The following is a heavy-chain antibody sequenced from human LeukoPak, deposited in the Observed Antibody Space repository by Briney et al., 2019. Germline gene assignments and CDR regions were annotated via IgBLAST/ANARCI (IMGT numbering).Heavy chain of an antibody. J-gene: IGHJ3*02. Sequence: GGSLRLSCAASGFTFSSYGMSWVRQAPGKGLEWVSAISGSGGSTYYADSVKGRFTISRDNSKNTLYLQTNSLRAEDTAVYYCAKDYNGGNSYDAFDIWGQGTMVTVSS. CDR2: ISGSGGST. CDR1: GFTFSSYG. D-gene: IGHD4-23*01. V-gene: IGHV3-23*01. CDR3: AKDYNGGNSYDAFDI.